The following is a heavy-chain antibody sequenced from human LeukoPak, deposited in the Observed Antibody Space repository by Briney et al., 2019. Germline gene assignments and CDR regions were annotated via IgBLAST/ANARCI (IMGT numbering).Heavy chain of an antibody. CDR3: ARXIXFVXMVRGALNWFDP. CDR2: INHSGST. D-gene: IGHD3-10*01. V-gene: IGHV4-34*01. J-gene: IGHJ5*02. CDR1: GGSFSGYY. Sequence: SETLSLTCAVYGGSFSGYYWSWIRQPPGKGLEWIGEINHSGSTNYNPSLKSRVTISVDTSKNQFSLKLSSVTAADTAVYYCARXIXFVXMVRGALNWFDPWGQGTLVTVSS.